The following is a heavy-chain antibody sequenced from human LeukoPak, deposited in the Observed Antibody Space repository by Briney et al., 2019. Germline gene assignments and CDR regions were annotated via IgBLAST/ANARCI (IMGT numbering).Heavy chain of an antibody. D-gene: IGHD4-17*01. CDR1: GFTFSSYD. J-gene: IGHJ4*02. CDR2: IGTAGDT. CDR3: ARGVGYYGDYYFDC. Sequence: GGSLRLSCAASGFTFSSYDMHWVRQATGKGLEWVSAIGTAGDTYYPGSVKGRFTISRENAKNSLYLQMNSLRAGDTAVYYCARGVGYYGDYYFDCWGQGTLVTVSS. V-gene: IGHV3-13*01.